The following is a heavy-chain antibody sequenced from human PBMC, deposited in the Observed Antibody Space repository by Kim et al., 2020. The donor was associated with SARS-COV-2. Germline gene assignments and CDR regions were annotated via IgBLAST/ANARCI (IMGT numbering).Heavy chain of an antibody. D-gene: IGHD3-10*01. J-gene: IGHJ3*02. CDR3: ARDLSFTMVRGVYDAFDI. V-gene: IGHV4-59*01. CDR2: IYYSGST. Sequence: SETLSLTCTVSGGSISSYYWSWIRQPPGKGLEWIGYIYYSGSTNYNPSLKSRVTISVDTSKNQFSLKLSSVTAADTAVYYCARDLSFTMVRGVYDAFDIWGQGTMVPVSS. CDR1: GGSISSYY.